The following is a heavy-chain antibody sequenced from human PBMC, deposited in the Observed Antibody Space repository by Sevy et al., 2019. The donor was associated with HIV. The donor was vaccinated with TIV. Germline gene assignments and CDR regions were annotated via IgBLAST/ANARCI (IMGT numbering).Heavy chain of an antibody. CDR3: AIYDDSSGYLGY. V-gene: IGHV1-24*01. CDR2: FDPEDGET. D-gene: IGHD3-22*01. J-gene: IGHJ4*02. Sequence: ASVKVSCKVSGYTLTELSMHWVRQAPGKGLEWMGGFDPEDGETIYAQKFQGRVTMTEDTSTDTAYMELSSLGSEDTAVDYCAIYDDSSGYLGYWGQGTLVTVSS. CDR1: GYTLTELS.